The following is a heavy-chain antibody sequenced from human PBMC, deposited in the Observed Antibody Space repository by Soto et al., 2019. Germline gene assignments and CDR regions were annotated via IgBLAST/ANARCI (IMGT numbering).Heavy chain of an antibody. D-gene: IGHD1-26*01. J-gene: IGHJ5*02. V-gene: IGHV4-38-2*02. Sequence: PSETLSLTCAVSGYSISSGYYWGWIRQPPGKGLEWIGSIYHSGSTFYNPSLKSRVTISVDTSKNQFSLKLSSVTAADTAVYYCARDPGGTEVGGRIVTWGRGTLVTVS. CDR3: ARDPGGTEVGGRIVT. CDR2: IYHSGST. CDR1: GYSISSGYY.